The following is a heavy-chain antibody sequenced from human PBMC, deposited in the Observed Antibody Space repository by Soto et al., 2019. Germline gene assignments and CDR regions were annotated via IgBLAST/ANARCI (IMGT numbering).Heavy chain of an antibody. J-gene: IGHJ6*02. CDR1: GFTFSSYG. Sequence: GGSLRLSCAASGFTFSSYGMHWVRQAPGKGLGWVAVISYDGSNKYYADSVKGRFTISRDNSKNTLYLQMNSLRAEDTAVYYCAKDLNPTWYGMDVWGQGTTVTVSS. CDR2: ISYDGSNK. V-gene: IGHV3-30*18. CDR3: AKDLNPTWYGMDV.